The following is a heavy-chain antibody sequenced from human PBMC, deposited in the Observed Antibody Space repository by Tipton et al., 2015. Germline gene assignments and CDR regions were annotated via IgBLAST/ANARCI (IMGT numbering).Heavy chain of an antibody. J-gene: IGHJ4*02. CDR1: GFSIGNYA. CDR2: ISTDGKST. D-gene: IGHD6-13*01. CDR3: TKGSAASRPYYFDY. Sequence: GSLRLSCAASGFSIGNYAMSWVRQTPGKGLEWVSAISTDGKSTYYADSVKGRFTISRDNSKNTLYLQMSSLRAEDTAIYYCTKGSAASRPYYFDYWGQGTRVTVSS. V-gene: IGHV3-23*01.